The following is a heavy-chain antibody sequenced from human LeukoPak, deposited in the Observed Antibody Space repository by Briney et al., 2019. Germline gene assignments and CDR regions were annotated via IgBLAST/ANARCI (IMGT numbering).Heavy chain of an antibody. D-gene: IGHD2-15*01. CDR2: INPNSGGT. Sequence: WASVTVSCKASGYTFTGYYMHWVRQAPGQGLEWMGWINPNSGGTDYAQKFQGRVTMTRDTSISTAYMEMSRLRSDDTAVYYCARGRYCSDGNCYHNWFDPWGQGTLVTVSS. CDR1: GYTFTGYY. J-gene: IGHJ5*02. V-gene: IGHV1-2*02. CDR3: ARGRYCSDGNCYHNWFDP.